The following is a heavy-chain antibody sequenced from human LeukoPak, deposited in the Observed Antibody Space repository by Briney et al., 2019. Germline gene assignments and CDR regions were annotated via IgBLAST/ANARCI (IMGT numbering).Heavy chain of an antibody. CDR2: ISSSSSYI. J-gene: IGHJ6*02. Sequence: GGSLRLSCAASGFTFSSYSMNWVRQAPGKGLEWVSSISSSSSYIYYADSVKGRFTISRDNAKNSLYLQVNSLRAEDTAVYYCARWGRKWELPHQAGGYYYYGMDVWGQGTTVTVSS. V-gene: IGHV3-21*01. CDR1: GFTFSSYS. CDR3: ARWGRKWELPHQAGGYYYYGMDV. D-gene: IGHD1-26*01.